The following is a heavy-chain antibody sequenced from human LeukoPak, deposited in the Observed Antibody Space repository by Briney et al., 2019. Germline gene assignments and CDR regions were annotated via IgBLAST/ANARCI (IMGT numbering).Heavy chain of an antibody. Sequence: PGGSLRLSCAASGFTVSSNYMSWVRQAPGKGLEWVSAISGSGGSTYYADSVKGRFTISRDNSKNTLYLQMNSLRAEDTAVYYCAKSASSGYYHYFDYWGQGTLVTVSS. V-gene: IGHV3-23*01. CDR3: AKSASSGYYHYFDY. D-gene: IGHD3-22*01. J-gene: IGHJ4*02. CDR1: GFTVSSNY. CDR2: ISGSGGST.